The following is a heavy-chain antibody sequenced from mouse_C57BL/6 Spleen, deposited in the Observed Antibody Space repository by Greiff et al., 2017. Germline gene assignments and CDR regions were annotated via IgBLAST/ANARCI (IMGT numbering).Heavy chain of an antibody. CDR3: ANYYGSSYVAY. CDR1: GYTFTSYW. J-gene: IGHJ3*01. Sequence: VQLQQPGAELVKPGASVKVSCKASGYTFTSYWMHWVKQRPGQGLEWIGRIHPSDSDTNYNQKFKGKATLTVDKSSSTAYMQLSSRTSEDSAVYYCANYYGSSYVAYWGQGTLVTVSA. V-gene: IGHV1-74*01. CDR2: IHPSDSDT. D-gene: IGHD1-1*01.